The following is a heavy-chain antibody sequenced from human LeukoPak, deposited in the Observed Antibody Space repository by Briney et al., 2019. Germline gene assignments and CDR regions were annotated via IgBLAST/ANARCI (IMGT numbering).Heavy chain of an antibody. D-gene: IGHD3-22*01. CDR3: ARDLGQYYDTSDNWFDP. CDR1: GFTFDDYA. CDR2: ISGSGGST. V-gene: IGHV3-9*01. Sequence: GGSLRLSCAASGFTFDDYAMHWVRQAPGKGLEWVSGISGSGGSTNSADSVKGRFTISRDNAKNTLNLQMNSLRAEDTAVYYCARDLGQYYDTSDNWFDPWGQGTLVTVSS. J-gene: IGHJ5*02.